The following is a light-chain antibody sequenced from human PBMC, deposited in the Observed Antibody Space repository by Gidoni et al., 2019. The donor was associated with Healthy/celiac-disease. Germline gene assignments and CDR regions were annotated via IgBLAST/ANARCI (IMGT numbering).Light chain of an antibody. CDR1: KLGDKY. CDR2: QDS. Sequence: YELTQPPSVPVSPGQTASITCAGDKLGDKYACWYQQKPGQSPVLVIYQDSKRPSGIPERFSGSNSGNTATLTISGTQAMDEADYYCQAWDSSTVVFGGGTKLTVL. J-gene: IGLJ2*01. V-gene: IGLV3-1*01. CDR3: QAWDSSTVV.